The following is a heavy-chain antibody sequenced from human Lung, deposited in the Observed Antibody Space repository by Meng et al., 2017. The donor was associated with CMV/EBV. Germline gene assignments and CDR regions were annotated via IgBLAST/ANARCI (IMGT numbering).Heavy chain of an antibody. CDR2: INHSGST. V-gene: IGHV4-34*01. D-gene: IGHD6-13*01. CDR3: ARAVAAAEWFDP. Sequence: SXTLSLTCAVYGGSFSGYYWSWIRQPPGKGLEWIGEINHSGSTNYNPSLKSRVTISVDTSKNQFSLKLSSVTAADTAVYYCARAVAAAEWFDPWGQGTLVTVS. J-gene: IGHJ5*02. CDR1: GGSFSGYY.